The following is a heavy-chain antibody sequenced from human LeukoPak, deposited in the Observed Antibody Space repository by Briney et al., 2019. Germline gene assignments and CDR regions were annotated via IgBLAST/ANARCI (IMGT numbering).Heavy chain of an antibody. Sequence: PGGSLRLSCAASGFTFSSYSMNWVRQAPGKGLEWVSSISSSSSYIYYADSVKGRFTISRDNAKNSLYLQMNSLRAEDTAVYYCARDMPVRDCSSTSCLDYWGQGTLVTVSS. CDR2: ISSSSSYI. J-gene: IGHJ4*02. CDR3: ARDMPVRDCSSTSCLDY. D-gene: IGHD2-2*01. CDR1: GFTFSSYS. V-gene: IGHV3-21*01.